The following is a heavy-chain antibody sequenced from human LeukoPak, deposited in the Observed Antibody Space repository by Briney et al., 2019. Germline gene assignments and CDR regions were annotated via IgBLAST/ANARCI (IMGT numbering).Heavy chain of an antibody. CDR1: GGSISSYY. CDR3: ARQGDGYSYGWSWFDP. V-gene: IGHV4-59*08. CDR2: IYYSGST. Sequence: KPSETLSLTCTVSGGSISSYYWSWIRQPPGKGLEWIGYIYYSGSTNYNPSLKSRVTISVDTSKNQFSLKLSSVTAADTAVYYCARQGDGYSYGWSWFDPWGQGTLVTVSS. D-gene: IGHD5-18*01. J-gene: IGHJ5*02.